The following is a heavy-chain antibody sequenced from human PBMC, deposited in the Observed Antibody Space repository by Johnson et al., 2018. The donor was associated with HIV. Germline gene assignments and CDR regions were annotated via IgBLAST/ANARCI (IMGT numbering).Heavy chain of an antibody. V-gene: IGHV3-7*01. CDR1: GFTFSSYW. Sequence: VQLVESGGGFVQPGGSLRLSCAASGFTFSSYWMHWVRQAPGKGLEWVANIKEDGSHKNYVDSVRGRFTISRDNAKNSLYLQMNSLRGEDTAVYYCARLGSTSSGAFDIWGQGTMVTVSS. J-gene: IGHJ3*02. CDR2: IKEDGSHK. D-gene: IGHD6-13*01. CDR3: ARLGSTSSGAFDI.